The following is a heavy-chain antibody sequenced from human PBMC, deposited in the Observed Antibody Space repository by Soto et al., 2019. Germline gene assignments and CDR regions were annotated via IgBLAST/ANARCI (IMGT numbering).Heavy chain of an antibody. CDR1: GGSISSYY. J-gene: IGHJ4*02. D-gene: IGHD3-10*01. V-gene: IGHV4-59*08. CDR2: MYNSGRT. Sequence: SETLSLTCTVSGGSISSYYCTWIRQPPGKGLEWIGFMYNSGRTHYNPSLKSRVTISLDTSKNQFSLNLRSVTAADTAVYYCASMGYHYGSGSYPLDYWGQGTLVTVSS. CDR3: ASMGYHYGSGSYPLDY.